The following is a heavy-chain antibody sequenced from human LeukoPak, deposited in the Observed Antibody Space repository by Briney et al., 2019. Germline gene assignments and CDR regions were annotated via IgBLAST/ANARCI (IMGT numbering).Heavy chain of an antibody. J-gene: IGHJ4*02. V-gene: IGHV3-9*03. CDR2: ISWNSGSI. D-gene: IGHD1-26*01. CDR1: GFTFDDYA. CDR3: AKDSTYVGATPYFDY. Sequence: HSGRSLRLSCAASGFTFDDYAMHWVRQAPGKGLEWVSGISWNSGSIGYADSVKGRFTISRDNAKNSLYLQMNSLRAEDMALYYCAKDSTYVGATPYFDYWGQGTLVTVSS.